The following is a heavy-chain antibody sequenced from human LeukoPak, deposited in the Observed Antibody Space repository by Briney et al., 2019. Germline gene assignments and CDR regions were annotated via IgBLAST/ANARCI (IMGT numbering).Heavy chain of an antibody. CDR2: IYHSGST. V-gene: IGHV4-39*07. J-gene: IGHJ4*02. D-gene: IGHD4-11*01. CDR1: GGSISSSSYY. CDR3: ARVRPLTTVTHYTVFDY. Sequence: PSETLSLTCTVSGGSISSSSYYWGWIRQSPGKGLEWIASIYHSGSTYYNPSLKSRVTMSVDTSKNQFSLKLSSVTAADTAVYYCARVRPLTTVTHYTVFDYWGQGTLVTVSS.